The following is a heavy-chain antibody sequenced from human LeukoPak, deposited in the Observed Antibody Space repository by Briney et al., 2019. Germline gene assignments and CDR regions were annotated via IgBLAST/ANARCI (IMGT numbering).Heavy chain of an antibody. CDR1: GFTFSSYE. V-gene: IGHV3-48*03. Sequence: TGGSLRLSCAASGFTFSSYEMNWVRQAPGKGLEWVSYISSSGSTIYYADSVKGRFTISRDNAKNSLYLQMNSLRAEDTAVYYCASTYGGNFYYFDYWGQGTLVTVSS. D-gene: IGHD4-23*01. CDR2: ISSSGSTI. CDR3: ASTYGGNFYYFDY. J-gene: IGHJ4*02.